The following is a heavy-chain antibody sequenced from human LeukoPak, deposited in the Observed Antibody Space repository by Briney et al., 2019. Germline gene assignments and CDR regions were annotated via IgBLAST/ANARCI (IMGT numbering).Heavy chain of an antibody. V-gene: IGHV3-7*03. Sequence: PGGSLRLSCAASGFALSSHWMTWVRQVPGRGPEWVANVNRDGSETYYLDSVKGRFTISKDNAKNSLYLQMNSLRAEDTALYHCAGNNGMDVWGRGTTVIVSS. CDR1: GFALSSHW. J-gene: IGHJ6*02. CDR2: VNRDGSET. CDR3: AGNNGMDV.